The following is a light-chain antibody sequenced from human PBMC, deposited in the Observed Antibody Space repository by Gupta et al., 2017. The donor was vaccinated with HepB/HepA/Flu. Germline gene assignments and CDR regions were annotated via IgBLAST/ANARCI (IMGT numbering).Light chain of an antibody. CDR1: NFNIGSNL. Sequence: QSVLTQPPSASETPGQRVPISCSGSNFNIGSNLVYWYQQLPGTAPRLLIYRDNQRPSGVPDRFSGSKSGTLASLAISGLRSEDEADYYCISWDDSLSGLVFGGGTKLTVL. V-gene: IGLV1-47*01. CDR3: ISWDDSLSGLV. J-gene: IGLJ3*02. CDR2: RDN.